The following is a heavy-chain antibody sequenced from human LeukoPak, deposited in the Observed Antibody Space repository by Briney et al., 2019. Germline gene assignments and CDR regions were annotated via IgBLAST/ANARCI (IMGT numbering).Heavy chain of an antibody. D-gene: IGHD6-6*01. CDR3: ARDSDPIAARPGDY. Sequence: GASVKVSCKASGGTFSSYAISWVRQAPGQGLEWMGGIIPIFGTANYAQKFQGRVTITADESTSTAYMELSSLRSEDTAVYYCARDSDPIAARPGDYWGQGTLVTVSS. CDR2: IIPIFGTA. CDR1: GGTFSSYA. V-gene: IGHV1-69*01. J-gene: IGHJ4*02.